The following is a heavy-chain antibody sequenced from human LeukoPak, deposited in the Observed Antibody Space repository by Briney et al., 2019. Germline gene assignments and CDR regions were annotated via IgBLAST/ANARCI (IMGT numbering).Heavy chain of an antibody. CDR2: ISFYNGNT. J-gene: IGHJ4*02. Sequence: ASVKVSCKASGYSVTTYGIAWVRQASGRGLEWMGWISFYNGNTKYAQKYQGRVTMTTDTSTSTAYMELRSLRSDDTAVYYCARGVSARWVDYWGQGTQVTVSS. D-gene: IGHD4/OR15-4a*01. V-gene: IGHV1-18*01. CDR3: ARGVSARWVDY. CDR1: GYSVTTYG.